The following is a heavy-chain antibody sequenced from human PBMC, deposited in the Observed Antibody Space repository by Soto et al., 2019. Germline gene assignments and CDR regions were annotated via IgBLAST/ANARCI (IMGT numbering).Heavy chain of an antibody. CDR2: TYPDRSQT. CDR1: GYSFSSSW. D-gene: IGHD6-19*01. CDR3: ARSVEGHFDY. J-gene: IGHJ4*02. Sequence: ESLKISCKASGYSFSSSWIGWVRQISGKGLEWMGITYPDRSQTLYSPSFQGQVTISVDTSISTVYLQWSSLKASDTATYFCARSVEGHFDYWGQGTVVTVSS. V-gene: IGHV5-51*01.